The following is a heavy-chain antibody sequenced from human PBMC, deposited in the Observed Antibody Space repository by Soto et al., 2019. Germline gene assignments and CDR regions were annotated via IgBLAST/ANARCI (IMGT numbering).Heavy chain of an antibody. J-gene: IGHJ4*02. D-gene: IGHD6-19*01. Sequence: PGGSLRLSCSASGFTFNSHAMIWVRQTPGTGLEWVSGISCGGANTYYAASVKGRFTISRDTSKNTLYLQINSLRAEDTAVYYCAKLAVYSSYPFDYWGQGTLVTVSS. CDR2: ISCGGANT. CDR3: AKLAVYSSYPFDY. V-gene: IGHV3-23*01. CDR1: GFTFNSHA.